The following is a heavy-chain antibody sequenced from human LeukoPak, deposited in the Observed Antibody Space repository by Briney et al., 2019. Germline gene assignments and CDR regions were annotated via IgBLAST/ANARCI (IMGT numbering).Heavy chain of an antibody. D-gene: IGHD2-15*01. CDR3: ARGPLVVVAATPFDY. J-gene: IGHJ4*02. V-gene: IGHV1-2*02. CDR1: GYTFTGYY. CDR2: INPNSGGT. Sequence: ASVKVSCKASGYTFTGYYMHWVRQAPGQGLEWMGWINPNSGGTNYAQKFQGRVTMTRDTSISTAYTELSRLRSDDTAVYYCARGPLVVVAATPFDYWGQGTLVTVPS.